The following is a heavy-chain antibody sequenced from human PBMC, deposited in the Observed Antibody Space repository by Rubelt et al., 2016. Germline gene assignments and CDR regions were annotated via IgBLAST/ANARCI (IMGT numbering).Heavy chain of an antibody. CDR3: VRIRGDYGMDG. D-gene: IGHD4-17*01. Sequence: DVQLLESGGGLLQPGGSLRLSCAASGFTFSTYAMSWVRQAPGKGLEWVSGINNNGGGAYYADSVKGRFTISRDNSKSSLALQMNSLGDAYTAVYYCVRIRGDYGMDGWGQGTTVTVS. CDR1: GFTFSTYA. CDR2: INNNGGGA. J-gene: IGHJ6*02. V-gene: IGHV3-23*01.